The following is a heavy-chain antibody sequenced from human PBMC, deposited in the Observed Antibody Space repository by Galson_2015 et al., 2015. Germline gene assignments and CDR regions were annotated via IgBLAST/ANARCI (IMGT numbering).Heavy chain of an antibody. CDR1: GFTFSNYW. J-gene: IGHJ4*02. CDR2: LKHDGSDK. V-gene: IGHV3-7*01. D-gene: IGHD3-3*01. CDR3: IRDFSAIQGHYYDH. Sequence: SLRLSCAASGFTFSNYWMTWVRQISGKGLEWVANLKHDGSDKYFLDSVKGRFTISRDNAKNSLALQMNSLRAEDTAVYYCIRDFSAIQGHYYDHWGQGTLVTVSS.